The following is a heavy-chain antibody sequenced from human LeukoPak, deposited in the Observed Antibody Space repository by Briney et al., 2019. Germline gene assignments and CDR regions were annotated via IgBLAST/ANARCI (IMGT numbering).Heavy chain of an antibody. J-gene: IGHJ6*02. Sequence: GGSLRLSCAASGFTVSSNYMSWVRQAPGKGLEWVSVIYSGGSTYYADSVKGRFTISRDNSKNTLYLQMNSLRAEDTAVYYCAKTQGYCSSTSCYVDGMDVWGQGTTVTVSS. CDR2: IYSGGST. V-gene: IGHV3-66*01. CDR3: AKTQGYCSSTSCYVDGMDV. CDR1: GFTVSSNY. D-gene: IGHD2-2*01.